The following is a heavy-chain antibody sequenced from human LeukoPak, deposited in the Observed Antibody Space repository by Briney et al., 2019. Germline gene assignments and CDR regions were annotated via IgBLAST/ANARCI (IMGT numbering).Heavy chain of an antibody. V-gene: IGHV1-8*01. Sequence: ASVKVSCKASGYTFTSYDINWVRQATGQGLEWMGWMNPNSGNTGYAQKFQGRVTMTRNTSISTAYMELSSLRSEDTAVYYCARVRAVVVPAATLSAYYYYYMDVWGKGTTVTISS. CDR1: GYTFTSYD. J-gene: IGHJ6*03. CDR2: MNPNSGNT. D-gene: IGHD2-2*01. CDR3: ARVRAVVVPAATLSAYYYYYMDV.